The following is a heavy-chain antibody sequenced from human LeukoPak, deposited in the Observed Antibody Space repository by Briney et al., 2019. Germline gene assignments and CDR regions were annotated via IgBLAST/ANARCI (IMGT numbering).Heavy chain of an antibody. D-gene: IGHD3-3*01. J-gene: IGHJ5*02. Sequence: SETLSLTCTVSGGSTSSYYWSWIRQPPGKGLEWIGYIYYSGSTNYNPSLKSRVTISVDTSKNQFSLKLSSVTAADTAVYYCASITIFGVVSGWFDPWGQGTLVTVSS. CDR3: ASITIFGVVSGWFDP. CDR1: GGSTSSYY. CDR2: IYYSGST. V-gene: IGHV4-59*01.